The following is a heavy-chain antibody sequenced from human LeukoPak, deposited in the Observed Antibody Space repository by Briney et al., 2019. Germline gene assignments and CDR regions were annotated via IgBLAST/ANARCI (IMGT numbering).Heavy chain of an antibody. Sequence: GGSLRLSCAASGFTFSDYYMSWIRQAPGKGLEWVSYISSSGSTIYYADSVKGRFTISRDNAKNSLYLQMNSLRAEDTAVYYCASQNELYYYDSSGYTTWGQGTLVIVSS. CDR1: GFTFSDYY. J-gene: IGHJ4*02. CDR2: ISSSGSTI. D-gene: IGHD3-22*01. V-gene: IGHV3-11*01. CDR3: ASQNELYYYDSSGYTT.